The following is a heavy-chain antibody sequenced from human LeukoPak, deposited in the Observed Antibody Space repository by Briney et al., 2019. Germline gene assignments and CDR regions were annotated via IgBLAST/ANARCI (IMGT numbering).Heavy chain of an antibody. CDR2: INPNSGGT. V-gene: IGHV1-2*02. Sequence: ASVKVSCKASGHTFTGYYMHWVRQAPGQRLEWMGWINPNSGGTNYAQKFEGRVTMTRDTSISTAYMELSRLRSDDTAVYYCARGGLVRGVIRYYYYYMDVWGKGTTVTVSS. J-gene: IGHJ6*03. D-gene: IGHD3-10*01. CDR1: GHTFTGYY. CDR3: ARGGLVRGVIRYYYYYMDV.